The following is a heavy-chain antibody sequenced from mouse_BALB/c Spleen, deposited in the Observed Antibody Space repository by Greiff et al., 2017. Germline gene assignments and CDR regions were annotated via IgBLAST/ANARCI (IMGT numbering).Heavy chain of an antibody. CDR3: ASLYDGYPYYFDY. CDR1: GYTFTNYW. V-gene: IGHV1-63*02. D-gene: IGHD2-3*01. Sequence: QVQLKQSGAELVRPGTSVKISCKASGYTFTNYWLGWVKQRPGHGLEWIGDIYPGGGYTNYNEKFKGKATLTADTSSSTAYMQLSSLTSEDSAVYFCASLYDGYPYYFDYWGQGTTLTVSS. CDR2: IYPGGGYT. J-gene: IGHJ2*01.